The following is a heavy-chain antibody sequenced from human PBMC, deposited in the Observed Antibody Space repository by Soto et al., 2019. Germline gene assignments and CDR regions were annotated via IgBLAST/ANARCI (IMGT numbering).Heavy chain of an antibody. CDR1: GGSISSGDYY. V-gene: IGHV4-30-4*01. Sequence: SETLSLTCTVSGGSISSGDYYWSWIRQPPGKGLEWIGYIYYSGSTYYNPSLKSRVTISVDTSKNQFSLKLSSVTAADTAVYYCARDTGAYYGMDVWGEGTTVTVSS. CDR3: ARDTGAYYGMDV. D-gene: IGHD3-10*01. CDR2: IYYSGST. J-gene: IGHJ6*04.